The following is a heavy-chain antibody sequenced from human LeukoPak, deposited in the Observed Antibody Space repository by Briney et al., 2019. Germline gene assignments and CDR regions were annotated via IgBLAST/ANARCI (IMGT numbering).Heavy chain of an antibody. J-gene: IGHJ4*02. CDR1: GFTFSGYA. CDR2: ISGSGGTT. Sequence: GGSRRLSCAASGFTFSGYAMSWVRQAPGKGLEWVSGISGSGGTTYYADSVQGRFTISRDNSKKTLFLQMSSLRAVDTAVYYCAKGDVVTAIFPLDYWGQGTLVIVSS. CDR3: AKGDVVTAIFPLDY. V-gene: IGHV3-23*01. D-gene: IGHD5-12*01.